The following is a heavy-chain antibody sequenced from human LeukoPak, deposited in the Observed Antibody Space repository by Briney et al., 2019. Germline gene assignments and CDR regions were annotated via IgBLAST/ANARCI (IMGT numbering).Heavy chain of an antibody. CDR2: FDPEDGET. Sequence: ASVKVSCKVSGYTLTELSMHSVRQAPGKGLEWMGGFDPEDGETIYAQKFQGRVTMTEDTSTDTAYMELSSLRSEDTAVYYCATDNYSSGWYDYYYYYGMDVWGKGTTVTVSS. J-gene: IGHJ6*04. V-gene: IGHV1-24*01. CDR3: ATDNYSSGWYDYYYYYGMDV. D-gene: IGHD6-19*01. CDR1: GYTLTELS.